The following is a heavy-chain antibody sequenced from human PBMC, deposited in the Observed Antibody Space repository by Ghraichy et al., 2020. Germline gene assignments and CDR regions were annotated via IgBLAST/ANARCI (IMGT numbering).Heavy chain of an antibody. D-gene: IGHD4-23*01. CDR3: ARAVGGRDWYFDL. CDR1: GGSVSTENYY. J-gene: IGHJ2*01. CDR2: SYCSGST. V-gene: IGHV4-61*01. Sequence: SETLSLTCTVSGGSVSTENYYWSWIRQPPGKRLEWIGYSYCSGSTTYNPSLRSRVTISVDTSKNQFSLKLSSVTAADTAVYYCARAVGGRDWYFDLWGRGTLVIVSS.